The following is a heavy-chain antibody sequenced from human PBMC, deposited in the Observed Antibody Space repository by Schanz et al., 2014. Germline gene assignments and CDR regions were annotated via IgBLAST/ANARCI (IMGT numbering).Heavy chain of an antibody. D-gene: IGHD6-19*01. CDR1: GFPFDTYI. CDR2: IYSGGST. Sequence: EVQVVESGGGLVKPGGSLRLSCAASGFPFDTYIMKWVRQAPGKGLEWVAVIYSGGSTFYTDSVKGRFTISRDNSKNTLYLQMNSLIAEDTAVYYCAKCIGWYGRCAFDIWGQGTMVTVSS. CDR3: AKCIGWYGRCAFDI. V-gene: IGHV3-66*01. J-gene: IGHJ3*02.